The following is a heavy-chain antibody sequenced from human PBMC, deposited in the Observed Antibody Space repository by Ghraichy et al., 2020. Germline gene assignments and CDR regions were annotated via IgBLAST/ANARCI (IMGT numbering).Heavy chain of an antibody. CDR2: IYYSGST. D-gene: IGHD1-14*01. CDR3: SRVYDLDAFDI. Sequence: QTLPLTCTVSGGSISSRSHYWAWIRQPPGKTLEWIGSIYYSGSTFYNPSLKNRVKISVDTSENQFSLNLTSVTATDTAIYYCSRVYDLDAFDIWGHGTMVTVSS. CDR1: GGSISSRSHY. V-gene: IGHV4-39*01. J-gene: IGHJ3*02.